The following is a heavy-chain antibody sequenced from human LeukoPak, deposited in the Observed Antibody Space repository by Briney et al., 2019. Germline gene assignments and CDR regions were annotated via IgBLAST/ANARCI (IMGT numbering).Heavy chain of an antibody. J-gene: IGHJ4*02. D-gene: IGHD2-2*01. CDR1: GFTFSSYE. Sequence: GGSLRLSCAASGFTFSSYEMNWVRQAPGKGLEWVSYISSSGSTIYYADSVKGRFTISRDNAKNSLYLQMNSLRAEDTAVYYCASLVPAATGDYWGQGTLVTVSS. CDR2: ISSSGSTI. CDR3: ASLVPAATGDY. V-gene: IGHV3-48*03.